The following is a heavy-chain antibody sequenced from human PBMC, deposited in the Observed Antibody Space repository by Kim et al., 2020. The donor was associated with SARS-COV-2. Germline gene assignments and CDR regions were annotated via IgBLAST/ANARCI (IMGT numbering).Heavy chain of an antibody. J-gene: IGHJ4*02. CDR2: YI. Sequence: YIDYADSVKGRFTSSRDNAKNSLYLQMNSLRAEDTAVYYCARDQQQLVKFWGQGTLVTVSS. V-gene: IGHV3-21*01. D-gene: IGHD6-13*01. CDR3: ARDQQQLVKF.